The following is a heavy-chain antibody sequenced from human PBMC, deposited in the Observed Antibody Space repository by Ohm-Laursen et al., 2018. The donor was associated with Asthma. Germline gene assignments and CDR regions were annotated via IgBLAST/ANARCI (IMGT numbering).Heavy chain of an antibody. CDR2: IKPDGTEN. D-gene: IGHD1-1*01. V-gene: IGHV3-7*03. CDR3: ARDSGWNALDY. J-gene: IGHJ4*02. CDR1: GFTFSSYA. Sequence: SLRLSCAASGFTFSSYAMHWVRQAPGKGLEWVANIKPDGTENAYLDSVRGRFTISKDNAKNSLFLQMNSLRGEDTALYYCARDSGWNALDYWGQGTLVSVSS.